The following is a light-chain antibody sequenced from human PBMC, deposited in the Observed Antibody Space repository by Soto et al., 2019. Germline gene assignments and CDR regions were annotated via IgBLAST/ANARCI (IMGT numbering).Light chain of an antibody. J-gene: IGLJ1*01. CDR1: SSNIGAGYD. V-gene: IGLV1-40*01. Sequence: QSVLTQPPSVSGAPGQRVTISCVGSSSNIGAGYDVHWYQQLPGTAPKLLINGNNNRPSGVPDRFSGSKSGTSASLAITGLQAEDEADYYCQSYDSRLLYVFGTGTNVTVL. CDR2: GNN. CDR3: QSYDSRLLYV.